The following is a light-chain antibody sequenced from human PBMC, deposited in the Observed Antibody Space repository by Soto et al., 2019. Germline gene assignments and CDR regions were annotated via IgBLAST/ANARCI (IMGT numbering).Light chain of an antibody. Sequence: ALTQPASVSGSPGQSITISCTGTSSDVGAYNYVSWYQQHPGKAPKLMIYDVSNRPSGVSNRFSGSKSGNTASLTISGLQAEDEADYYCTSFTSASTQVFGGGTKVTVL. CDR3: TSFTSASTQV. V-gene: IGLV2-14*01. CDR1: SSDVGAYNY. CDR2: DVS. J-gene: IGLJ2*01.